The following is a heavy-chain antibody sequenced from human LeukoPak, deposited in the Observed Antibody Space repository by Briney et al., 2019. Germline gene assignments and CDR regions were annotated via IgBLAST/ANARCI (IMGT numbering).Heavy chain of an antibody. CDR1: DGSISSYY. V-gene: IGHV4-59*08. CDR3: ARHAFYSNYRNDAFDI. J-gene: IGHJ3*02. D-gene: IGHD4-11*01. Sequence: SETLSLTCTVSDGSISSYYWSWIRQPPGKGLEWIGYIYYSGSTNYNPSLKSRVTISVDTSKNQYSLKLSSVTAADTAVYYCARHAFYSNYRNDAFDIWGQGTMVTVSS. CDR2: IYYSGST.